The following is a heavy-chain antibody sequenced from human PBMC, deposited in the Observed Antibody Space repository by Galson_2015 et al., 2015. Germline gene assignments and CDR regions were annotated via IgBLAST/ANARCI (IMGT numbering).Heavy chain of an antibody. Sequence: ALRLSCAASGFTFSSYAMSWVRQAPGKGLEWVSAITISGTNSKYADSVKGRFTISRDDFKSTLYLQMDSLRVADTAVYYCAKASDVTQKTYGSGNYVYWGRGTLVTVSS. V-gene: IGHV3-23*01. CDR1: GFTFSSYA. D-gene: IGHD3-10*01. CDR3: AKASDVTQKTYGSGNYVY. J-gene: IGHJ4*02. CDR2: ITISGTNS.